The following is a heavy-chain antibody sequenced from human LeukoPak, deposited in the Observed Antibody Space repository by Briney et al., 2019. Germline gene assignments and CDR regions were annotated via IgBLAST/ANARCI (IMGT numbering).Heavy chain of an antibody. D-gene: IGHD1-26*01. CDR1: GGSFSTYY. Sequence: PSETLSLTCTVSGGSFSTYYWSWIRQPPGKGLEWVAYIYYSGSTNYNPSLQSRVTISVDTSKNQFSLKLTSVTAADTAVYYCARGVNSGYFDYCGQGTLVTVSS. J-gene: IGHJ4*02. CDR2: IYYSGST. CDR3: ARGVNSGYFDY. V-gene: IGHV4-59*01.